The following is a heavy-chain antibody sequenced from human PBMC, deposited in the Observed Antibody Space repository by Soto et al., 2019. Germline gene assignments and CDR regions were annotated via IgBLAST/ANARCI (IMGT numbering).Heavy chain of an antibody. CDR1: GGSFSGYY. D-gene: IGHD6-6*01. Sequence: QVQLQQWGAGLLKPSETLSLTCAVYGGSFSGYYWSWIRQPPGKGLEWIGEINHSGSTNYNPSLKSRVTITGDTTKYHFSLKRSAVTAADTAVYHCARTSRFDYRGQGTLVTVST. CDR2: INHSGST. J-gene: IGHJ4*02. CDR3: ARTSRFDY. V-gene: IGHV4-34*01.